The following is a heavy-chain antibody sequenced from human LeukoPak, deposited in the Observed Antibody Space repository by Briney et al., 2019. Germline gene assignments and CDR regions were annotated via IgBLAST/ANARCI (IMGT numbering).Heavy chain of an antibody. V-gene: IGHV4-34*01. CDR1: GGSFNGYF. Sequence: SETLSLTCGVSGGSFNGYFWTWIRQPPGKGLEWIGEMDHSGRPSYNASLKSRVTISVDTSKNQFSLKLSSVTAADTAVYYCARLRYAGSYVDYWGQGTLVTVSS. CDR2: MDHSGRP. CDR3: ARLRYAGSYVDY. J-gene: IGHJ4*02. D-gene: IGHD1-26*01.